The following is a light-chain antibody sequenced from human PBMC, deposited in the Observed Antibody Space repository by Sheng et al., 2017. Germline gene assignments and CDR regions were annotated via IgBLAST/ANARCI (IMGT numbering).Light chain of an antibody. V-gene: IGKV1-5*03. CDR2: EAS. Sequence: DIPMTQSPSTLSASVGDRVTITCRARQSIKTFLAWYQHKAGKAPKLLIYEASILETGVPSRFSGSGSGTEFTLTISSLQPDDFATYYCLQYNSFSPYSFGRGTKLGIK. CDR3: LQYNSFSPYS. CDR1: QSIKTF. J-gene: IGKJ2*03.